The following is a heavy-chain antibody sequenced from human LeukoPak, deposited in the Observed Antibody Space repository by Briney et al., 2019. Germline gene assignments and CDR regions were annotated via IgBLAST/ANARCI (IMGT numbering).Heavy chain of an antibody. CDR3: ARDKAVTTEVTQHFQH. CDR1: GYTFTSYG. CDR2: ISVYNGNT. J-gene: IGHJ1*01. Sequence: GASVKVSCKASGYTFTSYGINWVRQAPGQGLEWMGWISVYNGNTNYAQKFQFRVTMTTDASTSTAYMELRSLRSDDTAVYYCARDKAVTTEVTQHFQHWGQGTLVTVSS. D-gene: IGHD4-23*01. V-gene: IGHV1-18*01.